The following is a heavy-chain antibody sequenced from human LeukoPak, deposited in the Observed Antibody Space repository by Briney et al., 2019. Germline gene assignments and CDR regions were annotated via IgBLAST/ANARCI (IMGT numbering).Heavy chain of an antibody. CDR1: GGSVSSGGYY. CDR3: ARGDPDRGRAFDI. Sequence: PSQTLSLTCTVSGGSVSSGGYYWGWIRQPPGKGLEWTGYIYHSGSTYYNPSLKSRVTISVDRSENQFSLKLSSVTAADTAVYYCARGDPDRGRAFDIWGQGTMVTVSS. D-gene: IGHD2-15*01. CDR2: IYHSGST. V-gene: IGHV4-30-2*01. J-gene: IGHJ3*02.